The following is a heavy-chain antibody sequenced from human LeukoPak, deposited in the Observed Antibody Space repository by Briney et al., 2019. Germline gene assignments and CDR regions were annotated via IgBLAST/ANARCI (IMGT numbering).Heavy chain of an antibody. CDR3: AKSDHFDS. J-gene: IGHJ4*02. V-gene: IGHV3-9*01. D-gene: IGHD2-21*02. CDR1: GFTFDDYA. Sequence: GGSLRLSCAASGFTFDDYAMHWVRQSPRKGLEWVSGINWNSGSIGYAGSVEGRFTISRDNARNTLYLQMNSLRAEDTAVYYCAKSDHFDSWGQGTLVTVSS. CDR2: INWNSGSI.